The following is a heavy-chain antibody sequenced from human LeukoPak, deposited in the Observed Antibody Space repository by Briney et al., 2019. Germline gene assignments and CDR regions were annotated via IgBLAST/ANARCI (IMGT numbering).Heavy chain of an antibody. V-gene: IGHV3-21*01. CDR3: ARDSVGLLTGLDY. J-gene: IGHJ4*02. D-gene: IGHD3-9*01. CDR2: ISSSSSSYI. CDR1: GFTFSRNS. Sequence: AGGSLRLSCAASGFTFSRNSMNWVRQAPGKGLEWVSSISSSSSSYIHYADSVKGRFTISRDNVENSLYLQMNSLRAEDTAVYYCARDSVGLLTGLDYWGQGTLVTVSS.